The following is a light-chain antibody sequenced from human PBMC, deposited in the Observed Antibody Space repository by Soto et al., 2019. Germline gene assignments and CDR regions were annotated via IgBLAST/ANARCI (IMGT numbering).Light chain of an antibody. J-gene: IGKJ2*01. CDR2: DAS. CDR3: QQRSNWPPYT. V-gene: IGKV3-11*01. Sequence: EIVLTQSPATLSLSPGERATLSCRASQSVRSYLAWYQQKPGQAPRLLIYDASSRATGIPARFSGSGSGTDCTLTISSLEPEDFAVYYCQQRSNWPPYTFGQGTKLEIK. CDR1: QSVRSY.